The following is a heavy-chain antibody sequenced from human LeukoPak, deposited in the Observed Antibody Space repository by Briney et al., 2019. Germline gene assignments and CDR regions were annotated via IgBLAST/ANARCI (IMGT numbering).Heavy chain of an antibody. D-gene: IGHD1-26*01. J-gene: IGHJ4*02. CDR2: ISSSGSTI. CDR3: AREAWGSYLRYFDY. V-gene: IGHV3-48*03. Sequence: GGSLRLSCAASGFTFSSYEMNWVRQAPGKGLEWVSYISSSGSTIYYADSMKGRFTISRDNAKNSLYLQMNSLRAEDTAVYYCAREAWGSYLRYFDYWGQGTLVTVSS. CDR1: GFTFSSYE.